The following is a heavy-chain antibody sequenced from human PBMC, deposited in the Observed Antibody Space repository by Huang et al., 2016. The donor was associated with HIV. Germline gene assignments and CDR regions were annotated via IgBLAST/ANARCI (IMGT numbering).Heavy chain of an antibody. J-gene: IGHJ3*02. CDR3: ARDYEKRGVVVIKGKAFDI. CDR2: IKQDGSEK. CDR1: GFTFSRVW. Sequence: EVQLVESGGGLVQPGGSLRLSCIASGFTFSRVWLSWVRQATGKGLEWVANIKQDGSEKYDVDSVKGRFTISRDSAKNSLFLQMNSLRAEDTAVYHCARDYEKRGVVVIKGKAFDIWGQGTMVAVSS. D-gene: IGHD3-22*01. V-gene: IGHV3-7*01.